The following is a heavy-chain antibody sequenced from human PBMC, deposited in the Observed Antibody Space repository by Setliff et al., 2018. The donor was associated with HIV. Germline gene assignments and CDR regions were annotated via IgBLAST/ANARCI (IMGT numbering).Heavy chain of an antibody. CDR3: ARARTQQHGRGYYYYYYMDV. V-gene: IGHV1-3*01. CDR1: GYTFTSYA. Sequence: ASVKVSCKASGYTFTSYAMHWVRQAPGQRLEWMGWINAGNGNTKYSQKFQGRVTITRDTSASTAYMELSSLRSEDTAVYYCARARTQQHGRGYYYYYYMDVWGEGTTVTVSS. D-gene: IGHD6-13*01. CDR2: INAGNGNT. J-gene: IGHJ6*03.